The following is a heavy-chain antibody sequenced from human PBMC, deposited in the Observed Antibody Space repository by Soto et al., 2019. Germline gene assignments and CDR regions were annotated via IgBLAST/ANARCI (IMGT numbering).Heavy chain of an antibody. D-gene: IGHD3-22*01. Sequence: QVQPVQSGAEVKKPGASVKVSCKASGYTFTSYAMHWVRQAPGQRLEWMGWINAGNGNTKYSQKFQGRVTITGDTSASTAYMELSSLRSEDTAVYYCARGDGYYCFDYWGQGTLVTVSS. CDR3: ARGDGYYCFDY. CDR2: INAGNGNT. J-gene: IGHJ4*02. V-gene: IGHV1-3*01. CDR1: GYTFTSYA.